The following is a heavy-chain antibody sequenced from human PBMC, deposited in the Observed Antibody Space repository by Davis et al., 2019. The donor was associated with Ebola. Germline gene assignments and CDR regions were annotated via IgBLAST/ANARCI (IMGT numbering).Heavy chain of an antibody. CDR2: INHSGST. D-gene: IGHD6-19*01. J-gene: IGHJ4*02. V-gene: IGHV4-34*01. CDR3: ARGPAYSSGWYWNY. Sequence: MPSETLSFTCAVYGGSFSTYYWSWIRQPPGMGLEWIGEINHSGSTNYNPSLKSRVTMSVDTSKSQFSLKLSSVTAADTSIYYCARGPAYSSGWYWNYWGQGTLVTVSS. CDR1: GGSFSTYY.